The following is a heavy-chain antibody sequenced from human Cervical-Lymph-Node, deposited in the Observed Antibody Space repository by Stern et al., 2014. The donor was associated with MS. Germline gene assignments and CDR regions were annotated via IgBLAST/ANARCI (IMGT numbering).Heavy chain of an antibody. D-gene: IGHD3-10*01. CDR1: GFTFSSYS. Sequence: EVQLVESEGGLVKPGGSLRLSCAASGFTFSSYSMNWVRQAPGKGLEWVSSISSSRSYIYYADSVKGRFTISRDNAKNSLYLQMNSLRAEDTAVYYCARDTITMVRGGYYFDYWGQGTLVTVSS. CDR3: ARDTITMVRGGYYFDY. CDR2: ISSSRSYI. V-gene: IGHV3-21*01. J-gene: IGHJ4*02.